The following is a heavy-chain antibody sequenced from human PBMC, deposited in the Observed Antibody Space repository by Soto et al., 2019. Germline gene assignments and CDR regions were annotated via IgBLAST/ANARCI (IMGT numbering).Heavy chain of an antibody. CDR2: IIPIFGTA. D-gene: IGHD4-17*01. J-gene: IGHJ6*02. V-gene: IGHV1-69*01. CDR3: ARTTTPGPKHYYGMDV. Sequence: QVQLVQSGAEVKKPGSSVKVSCKASGGTFSSYAISWVRQAPGQGLEWMGGIIPIFGTANYAHKFQGRVTITADESTSTAYMELSSLRSEDTAVYYCARTTTPGPKHYYGMDVWGQGTTVTVSS. CDR1: GGTFSSYA.